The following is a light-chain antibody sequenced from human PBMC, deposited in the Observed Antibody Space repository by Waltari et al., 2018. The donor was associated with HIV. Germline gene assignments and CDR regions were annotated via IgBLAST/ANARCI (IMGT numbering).Light chain of an antibody. V-gene: IGLV1-47*01. J-gene: IGLJ3*02. CDR2: KNN. CDR1: DSTIGSNY. CDR3: ASWDDNLNSWV. Sequence: QSVVTQPPSASGTPGQRVTTSCSGSDSTIGSNYVYWYQDLPGTAPKLLIYKNNQRSSGVPDRFSGSKSDTSASLAISGLRSEDEADYYCASWDDNLNSWVFGGGTKLTVL.